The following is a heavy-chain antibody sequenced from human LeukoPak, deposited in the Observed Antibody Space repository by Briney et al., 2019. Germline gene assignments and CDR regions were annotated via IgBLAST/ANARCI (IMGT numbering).Heavy chain of an antibody. CDR1: GGTFSSYA. CDR2: IIPIFGTA. CDR3: ARVDYGDYFSYVY. J-gene: IGHJ4*02. V-gene: IGHV1-69*13. D-gene: IGHD4-17*01. Sequence: GASVKVSCKASGGTFSSYAISWVRQAPGQGLEWMGGIIPIFGTANYAQKFQGRVTITADESTSTAYMELSSLRSEDTAVYYCARVDYGDYFSYVYWGQGTLVTVSS.